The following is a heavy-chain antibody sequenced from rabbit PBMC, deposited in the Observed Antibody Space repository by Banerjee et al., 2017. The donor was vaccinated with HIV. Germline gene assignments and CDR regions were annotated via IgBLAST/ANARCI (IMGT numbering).Heavy chain of an antibody. Sequence: QEQLVESGGGLVQPEGSLTLTCTASGFSFSANALCWVRQAPGKGLEWIGCIAYSTGSTDYASWAKGRFTISKASWTTVTLQMTSLTAADTASYFCARDLAGVIGWNFNLWGPGTLVTVS. CDR3: ARDLAGVIGWNFNL. CDR2: IAYSTGST. CDR1: GFSFSANA. D-gene: IGHD4-1*01. J-gene: IGHJ4*01. V-gene: IGHV1S45*01.